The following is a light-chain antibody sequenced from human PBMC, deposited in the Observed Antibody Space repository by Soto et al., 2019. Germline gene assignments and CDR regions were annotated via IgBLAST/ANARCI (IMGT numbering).Light chain of an antibody. J-gene: IGKJ3*01. V-gene: IGKV3-20*01. CDR3: QHYGTSAL. Sequence: EIVLTQSPGTLSLSPGERATLSCRASQSVSSSYLSWYQQKPSQAPMLLIYDASRATGIPDRFSGSGSGTDFPITITRLAHEFFAVYYCQHYGTSALFGPGTKVDI. CDR1: QSVSSSY. CDR2: DAS.